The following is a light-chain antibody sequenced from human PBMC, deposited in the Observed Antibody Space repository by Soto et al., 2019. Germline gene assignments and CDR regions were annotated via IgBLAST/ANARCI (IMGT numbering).Light chain of an antibody. CDR3: QRNGSLGLT. CDR2: SAS. J-gene: IGKJ4*01. Sequence: EIVLTQSPGTLSLSPGERATLSCRASQSVSSTYLAWYQQKPGQAPRLLIYSASSTATGIPDRFSRSGSGTDFTLTISRLEPEDFAVYYCQRNGSLGLTFGGGTKVEIK. CDR1: QSVSSTY. V-gene: IGKV3-20*01.